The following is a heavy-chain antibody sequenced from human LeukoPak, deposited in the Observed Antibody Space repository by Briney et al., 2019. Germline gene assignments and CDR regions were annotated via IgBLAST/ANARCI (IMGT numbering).Heavy chain of an antibody. CDR2: IYTSGST. Sequence: ASETLSLTCTVSGGSISSGSYYWSWIRQPAGKGLEWIGRIYTSGSTNYNPSLKSRVTISVDTSKNQLSLKLSSVTAADTAVYYCARGPYYDSSGYRPWGQGTLVTVSS. J-gene: IGHJ5*02. D-gene: IGHD3-22*01. V-gene: IGHV4-61*02. CDR3: ARGPYYDSSGYRP. CDR1: GGSISSGSYY.